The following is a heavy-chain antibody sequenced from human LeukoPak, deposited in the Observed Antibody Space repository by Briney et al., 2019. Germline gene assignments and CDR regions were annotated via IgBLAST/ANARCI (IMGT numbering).Heavy chain of an antibody. J-gene: IGHJ4*02. CDR3: AKDRITIFGVVIMKGGYYFDY. Sequence: GGSLRLSCAASGFTFSSYAMSWVRQAPGKRLEWVSAISGSGGSTYYADSVKGRFTISRDNSKNTLYLQMNSLRAEDTAVYYCAKDRITIFGVVIMKGGYYFDYWGQGTLVTVSS. CDR2: ISGSGGST. D-gene: IGHD3-3*01. CDR1: GFTFSSYA. V-gene: IGHV3-23*01.